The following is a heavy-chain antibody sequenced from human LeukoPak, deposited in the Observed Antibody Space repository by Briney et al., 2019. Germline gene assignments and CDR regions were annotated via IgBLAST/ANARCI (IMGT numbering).Heavy chain of an antibody. CDR3: ARVAYYDFWSGYSLYFDY. CDR2: ISSSGSTI. V-gene: IGHV3-11*04. CDR1: GFTFSDYY. Sequence: GGSLRLSCAASGFTFSDYYMSWIRQAPGKGLEWVSYISSSGSTIYYADSVKGRFTISRDNAKNSLYLQMNSLRAEDTAVYYCARVAYYDFWSGYSLYFDYWGQGTLVTVSS. J-gene: IGHJ4*02. D-gene: IGHD3-3*01.